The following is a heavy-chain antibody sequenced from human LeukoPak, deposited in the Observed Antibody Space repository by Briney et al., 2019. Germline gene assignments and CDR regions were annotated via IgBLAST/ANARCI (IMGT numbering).Heavy chain of an antibody. Sequence: GGSLRLSCAASGFTFSTYGMHWVRQAPGKGLEWVAVIWYDGSNKYYADSVKGRFTISRDNSKNTLYLQMNSLRAEDTAVYYCAKVGDYGDYAFDYWGQGTLVTVSS. CDR3: AKVGDYGDYAFDY. CDR2: IWYDGSNK. J-gene: IGHJ4*02. CDR1: GFTFSTYG. D-gene: IGHD4-17*01. V-gene: IGHV3-33*06.